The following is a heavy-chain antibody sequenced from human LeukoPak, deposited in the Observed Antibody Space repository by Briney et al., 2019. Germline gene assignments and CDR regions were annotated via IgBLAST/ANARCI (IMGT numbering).Heavy chain of an antibody. CDR3: ARDHRGCTNGVCYTRPGGGYYFDY. Sequence: GGSLRLSCAASGFTFSSYGMSWVRQAPGKGLEWVSAISGSGGSTYYADSVKGRFTISRDNAKNSLYLQMNSLRAEDTAVYYCARDHRGCTNGVCYTRPGGGYYFDYWGQGTLVTVSS. D-gene: IGHD2-8*01. CDR2: ISGSGGST. CDR1: GFTFSSYG. J-gene: IGHJ4*02. V-gene: IGHV3-23*01.